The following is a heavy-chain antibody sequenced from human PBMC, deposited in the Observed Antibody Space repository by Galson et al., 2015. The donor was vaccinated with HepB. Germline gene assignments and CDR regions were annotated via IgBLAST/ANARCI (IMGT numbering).Heavy chain of an antibody. CDR1: GFTFSSYG. J-gene: IGHJ6*03. CDR2: IWYDGSNK. CDR3: ARGGGHSYYYYYYMDV. D-gene: IGHD3-10*01. V-gene: IGHV3-33*01. Sequence: SLRLSCAASGFTFSSYGMHWVRQAPGKGLEWVAVIWYDGSNKCYADSVKGRFTISRDNSKNTLYLQMNSLRAEDTAVYYCARGGGHSYYYYYYMDVWGKGTTVTVSS.